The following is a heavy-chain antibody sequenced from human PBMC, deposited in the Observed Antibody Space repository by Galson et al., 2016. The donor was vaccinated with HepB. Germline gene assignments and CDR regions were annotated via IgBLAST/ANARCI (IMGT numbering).Heavy chain of an antibody. D-gene: IGHD4-17*01. Sequence: SVKVSCKASGYTVTSYAMHWVRQAPGQRPEWMGWINAGNGNTKYSQKFQGRVTITRDTSASTVYMELSSLRSEDTAVYYCAREGPDYGDPEEGDGFDIWGQGTMVTVSS. V-gene: IGHV1-3*01. J-gene: IGHJ3*02. CDR1: GYTVTSYA. CDR2: INAGNGNT. CDR3: AREGPDYGDPEEGDGFDI.